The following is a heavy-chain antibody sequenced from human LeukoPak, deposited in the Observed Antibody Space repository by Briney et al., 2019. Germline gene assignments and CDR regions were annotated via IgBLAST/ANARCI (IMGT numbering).Heavy chain of an antibody. CDR2: IKQDGSAK. V-gene: IGHV3-7*01. CDR1: GFTFTTYW. Sequence: PGGSLRLSCAASGFTFTTYWMGWVRQAPGKGLEWVANIKQDGSAKYYVDSVKGRFTISRDNAKNSLSLQMNSLRAEDTAVYYCARPLMYYYGSETYFWFDPWGQGTLVTVSS. J-gene: IGHJ5*02. CDR3: ARPLMYYYGSETYFWFDP. D-gene: IGHD3-10*01.